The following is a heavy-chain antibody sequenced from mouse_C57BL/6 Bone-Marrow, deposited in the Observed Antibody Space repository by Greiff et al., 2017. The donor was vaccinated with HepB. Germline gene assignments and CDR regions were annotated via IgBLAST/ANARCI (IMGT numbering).Heavy chain of an antibody. CDR1: GYAFSSSW. CDR2: IYPGDGDT. CDR3: ARLSGITTEFEY. Sequence: VQLQQSGPELVKPGASVKISCKASGYAFSSSWMNWVKQRPGKGLEWIGRIYPGDGDTNYNGKFKGKATLTADNSSSTAYMQLSSLTSEASAVYFCARLSGITTEFEYWGQGTTLTVSS. V-gene: IGHV1-82*01. J-gene: IGHJ2*01. D-gene: IGHD1-1*01.